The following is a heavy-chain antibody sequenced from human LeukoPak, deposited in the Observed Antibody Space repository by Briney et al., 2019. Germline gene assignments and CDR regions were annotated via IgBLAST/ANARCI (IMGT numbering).Heavy chain of an antibody. CDR2: ISGSGGST. V-gene: IGHV3-23*01. D-gene: IGHD3-22*01. J-gene: IGHJ4*02. CDR1: GFTFSSYA. Sequence: QAGGSLRLSCAASGFTFSSYAMGWVRQAPGKGLEWVSAISGSGGSTYYADSVKGRFTISRDNSKNTLYLQMNSLRAEDTAVYYCAKDEDYYDSSGYYYWGQGTLVTVSS. CDR3: AKDEDYYDSSGYYY.